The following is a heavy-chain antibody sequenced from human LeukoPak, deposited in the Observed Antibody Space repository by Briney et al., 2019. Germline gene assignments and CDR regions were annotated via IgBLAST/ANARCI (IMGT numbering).Heavy chain of an antibody. D-gene: IGHD2-15*01. J-gene: IGHJ4*02. CDR3: AKAPVTSCRGAFCYPFDS. CDR2: TSSSDAGK. CDR1: GFTFSNYW. V-gene: IGHV3-23*01. Sequence: PGGSLRLSCEASGFTFSNYWMTWVRQAPGKGLEWVSATSSSDAGKYYADSVRGRFTISRDNSRNTMYLQMNSLRVEDAAVYYCAKAPVTSCRGAFCYPFDSWGQGTLVTVSS.